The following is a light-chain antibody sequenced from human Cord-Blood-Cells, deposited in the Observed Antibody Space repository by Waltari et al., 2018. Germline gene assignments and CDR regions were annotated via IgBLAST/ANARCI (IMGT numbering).Light chain of an antibody. CDR1: QSVSSN. CDR3: QQYKNWPPLT. CDR2: GAS. V-gene: IGKV3-15*01. J-gene: IGKJ4*01. Sequence: DIVLTQSPATLSVSPGERATLSCRASQSVSSNLAWDQQKPGQAPRLLIYGASTTATGIPARFRCSGSGTEFTLTISSLQSEDFAVYYCQQYKNWPPLTFGGGTKVEIK.